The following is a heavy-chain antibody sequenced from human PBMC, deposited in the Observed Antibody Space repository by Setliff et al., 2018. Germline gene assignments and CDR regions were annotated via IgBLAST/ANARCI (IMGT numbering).Heavy chain of an antibody. CDR2: IKQDGSDK. V-gene: IGHV3-7*01. J-gene: IGHJ4*02. CDR1: TASEVTISSRA. Sequence: PGGSLRLSCAASTASEVTISSRAIHWVRQAPGKGLEWVANIKQDGSDKYYVDSVKGRFTISRENSKNTLYLQMNSLRPEDTAVYYCARTCSGSGCYAGLESWGQGTPVTVSS. CDR3: ARTCSGSGCYAGLES. D-gene: IGHD2-15*01.